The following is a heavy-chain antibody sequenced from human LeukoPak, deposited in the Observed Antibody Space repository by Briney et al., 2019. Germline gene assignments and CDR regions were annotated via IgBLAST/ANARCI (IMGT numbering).Heavy chain of an antibody. D-gene: IGHD6-13*01. Sequence: GGSLRLSCAASGFAFSTYSMNWVRQAPGKGLEWVSSISSSSSYIYYADSVKGRFTISRDNAKSSLYLQMNSLRAEDTAVYYCARGDSPYSSSWSYYFDYWGQGTLVTVSS. CDR1: GFAFSTYS. CDR2: ISSSSSYI. J-gene: IGHJ4*02. CDR3: ARGDSPYSSSWSYYFDY. V-gene: IGHV3-21*01.